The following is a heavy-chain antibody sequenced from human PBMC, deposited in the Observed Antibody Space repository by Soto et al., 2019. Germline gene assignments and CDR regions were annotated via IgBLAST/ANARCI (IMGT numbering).Heavy chain of an antibody. CDR1: GYTFTTYG. V-gene: IGHV1-18*01. J-gene: IGHJ4*02. D-gene: IGHD6-13*01. CDR2: ISAYNGST. Sequence: QVQLVQSGAEVKKPGASVKVSCSASGYTFTTYGISWLRQAPGQGLEWMGWISAYNGSTKYAQKLHDRVTMTIDTSTSTAYMELRSLTSDDTAVYYCARDAPRGSSWHRWGYCGQGTLVTVSS. CDR3: ARDAPRGSSWHRWGY.